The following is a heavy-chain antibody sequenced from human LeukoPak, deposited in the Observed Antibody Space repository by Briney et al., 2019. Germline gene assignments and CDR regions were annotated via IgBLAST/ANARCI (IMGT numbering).Heavy chain of an antibody. CDR2: IYSDGTT. CDR3: ARVTPPTD. D-gene: IGHD2-15*01. CDR1: GFIVSSNY. J-gene: IGHJ4*02. Sequence: GGSLRLSCAASGFIVSSNYMTWVRQAPGQGLEWLSVIYSDGTTNYADSVKGRFAISRDNSKNILYLQMNSLRAEDTAVYYCARVTPPTDWGQGTLVTVSS. V-gene: IGHV3-66*01.